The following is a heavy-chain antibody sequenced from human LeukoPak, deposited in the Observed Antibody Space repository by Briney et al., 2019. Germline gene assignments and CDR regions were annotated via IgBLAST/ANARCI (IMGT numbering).Heavy chain of an antibody. D-gene: IGHD4-17*01. J-gene: IGHJ6*03. CDR1: GFTLSSYA. CDR3: AKVGPMTSVTRVFRSRTYYYYYMDV. Sequence: PGGSLRLSCAASGFTLSSYAMSWVRQGPGKGLEWVSAISVSGNTYHADSVKGRFTISRDSYKNTLYLQMNSLRAEDAAVYYCAKVGPMTSVTRVFRSRTYYYYYMDVWGKGTTVTVSS. V-gene: IGHV3-23*01. CDR2: ISVSGNT.